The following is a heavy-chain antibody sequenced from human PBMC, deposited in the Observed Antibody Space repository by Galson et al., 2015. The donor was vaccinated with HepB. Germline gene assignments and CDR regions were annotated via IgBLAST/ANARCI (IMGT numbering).Heavy chain of an antibody. CDR2: IRKKGNSYTT. J-gene: IGHJ4*02. CDR1: GFTFSDHH. Sequence: SLRLSCAASGFTFSDHHMDWLRQAPGKGLEWVGRIRKKGNSYTTQYAASVNGRFTISRDDSKNSLFLQMNSLKTEDTAVYYCAHIGGWIGDRYDVDNWGQGTLVTVSS. CDR3: AHIGGWIGDRYDVDN. D-gene: IGHD3-10*01. V-gene: IGHV3-72*01.